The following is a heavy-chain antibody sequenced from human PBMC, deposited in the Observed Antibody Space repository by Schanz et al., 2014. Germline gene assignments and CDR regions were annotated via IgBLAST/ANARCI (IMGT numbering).Heavy chain of an antibody. V-gene: IGHV4-39*01. D-gene: IGHD1-20*01. J-gene: IGHJ4*02. Sequence: QLQLQESGPGLVRPSETLSLTCTVYGGSFSSGPFYWGWIRQPPGKGLEWLGSAYYRGSTYYSPSLKSRVSISRAGRKSQSPLRWPPMTAADTAVYYCARLGITGTTVFYWGQGTLVTVSS. CDR2: AYYRGST. CDR1: GGSFSSGPFY. CDR3: ARLGITGTTVFY.